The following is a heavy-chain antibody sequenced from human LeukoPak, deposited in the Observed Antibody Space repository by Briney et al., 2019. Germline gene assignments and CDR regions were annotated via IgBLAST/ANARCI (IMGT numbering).Heavy chain of an antibody. D-gene: IGHD6-13*01. V-gene: IGHV3-7*01. Sequence: PGGSLSLACLASAFIFTYDWMSWVRQAPGKGLEWVASIKKDGSEKYYVASVKGRFTISRDNAKNSLYLQMNTLRAEDTAVYYCLRDRGYSTYDCWGQGTLVTVSS. CDR3: LRDRGYSTYDC. CDR1: AFIFTYDW. J-gene: IGHJ4*02. CDR2: IKKDGSEK.